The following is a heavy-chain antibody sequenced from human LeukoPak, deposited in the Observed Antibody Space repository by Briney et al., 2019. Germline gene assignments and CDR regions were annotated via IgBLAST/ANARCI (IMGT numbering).Heavy chain of an antibody. CDR1: GFTFSSYG. CDR3: AREDQYCTNGVCSNYGMDV. CDR2: IWYDGSNK. V-gene: IGHV3-33*01. J-gene: IGHJ6*02. Sequence: GRSLRLSCAASGFTFSSYGMHWVRQAPGKGLEWVAAIWYDGSNKYYADSVKGRFTISRDNSKNTLYLQMNSLRAEDTAVYYCAREDQYCTNGVCSNYGMDVWGQGTTVTVSS. D-gene: IGHD2-8*01.